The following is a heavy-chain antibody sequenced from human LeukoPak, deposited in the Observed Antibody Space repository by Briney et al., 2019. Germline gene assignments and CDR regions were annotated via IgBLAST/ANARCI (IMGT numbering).Heavy chain of an antibody. CDR1: GFSLSSYW. CDR2: INSDGSST. Sequence: GGSLRLSCAASGFSLSSYWMHWVRQTPGKGPVWVSRINSDGSSTSYADSVKGRFTISGDNAKNTLYLQMNSLRAEDTAVYYCARGNSHSFDYWGQGALVTVSS. V-gene: IGHV3-74*01. J-gene: IGHJ4*02. CDR3: ARGNSHSFDY. D-gene: IGHD4-4*01.